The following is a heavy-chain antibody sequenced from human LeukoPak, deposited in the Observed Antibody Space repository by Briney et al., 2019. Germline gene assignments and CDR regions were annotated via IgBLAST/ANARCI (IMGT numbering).Heavy chain of an antibody. Sequence: SETLSLTCSVSGYSITSTSFWAWIRQTPGKGLEWIGSINHLGSAYYNPSLESRVTISVDTSKNHFSLNLKSVTAADTAVYYCARTGGCGGDCYSDSWFDPWGQGTLVTVSS. V-gene: IGHV4-38-2*02. CDR3: ARTGGCGGDCYSDSWFDP. J-gene: IGHJ5*02. CDR1: GYSITSTSF. CDR2: INHLGSA. D-gene: IGHD2-21*02.